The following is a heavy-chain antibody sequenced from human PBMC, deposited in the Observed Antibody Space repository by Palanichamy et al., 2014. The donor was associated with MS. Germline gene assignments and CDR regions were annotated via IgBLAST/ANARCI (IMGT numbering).Heavy chain of an antibody. V-gene: IGHV3-7*01. CDR1: GFTFSSFW. J-gene: IGHJ4*02. D-gene: IGHD2-2*01. Sequence: EIQLVESGGGLVQPGGPLRLSCAASGFTFSSFWMSWVRQAPGKGLEWVANINQDASKTYYADSVKGRFTISRDNAKNSMSLQMNSLRAEDTAVYYCVRIYCTSTDCYLDYWGQGTLVTVSS. CDR3: VRIYCTSTDCYLDY. CDR2: INQDASKT.